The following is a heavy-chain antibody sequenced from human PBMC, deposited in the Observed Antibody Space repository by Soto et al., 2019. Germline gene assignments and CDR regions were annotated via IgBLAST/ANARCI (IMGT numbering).Heavy chain of an antibody. D-gene: IGHD2-2*01. Sequence: ASVKVSCKASGYTFTSYGLSWPCQAPRQGLEWMGWISAYNGNTNYAQKLQGRVTMTTDTSTSTAYMELRSLRSDDTAVYYCARDLWDIVVVPATDAFDIWGQGTMVTVSS. CDR1: GYTFTSYG. CDR2: ISAYNGNT. J-gene: IGHJ3*02. CDR3: ARDLWDIVVVPATDAFDI. V-gene: IGHV1-18*01.